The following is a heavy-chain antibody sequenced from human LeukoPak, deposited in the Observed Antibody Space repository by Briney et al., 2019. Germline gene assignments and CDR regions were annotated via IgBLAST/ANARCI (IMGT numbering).Heavy chain of an antibody. CDR1: GGTFSSYA. D-gene: IGHD5-12*01. CDR2: MNPNSGNT. CDR3: ARGSKGWLRISPS. V-gene: IGHV1-8*02. Sequence: ASVKVSCKASGGTFSSYAISWVRQATGQGLEWMGWMNPNSGNTGYAQKFQGRVTMTRNTSISTAYMELSSLRSEDTAVYYCARGSKGWLRISPSWGQGTLVTVSS. J-gene: IGHJ5*02.